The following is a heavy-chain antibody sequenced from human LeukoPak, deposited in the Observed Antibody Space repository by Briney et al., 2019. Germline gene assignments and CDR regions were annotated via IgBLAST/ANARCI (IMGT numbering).Heavy chain of an antibody. V-gene: IGHV3-23*01. CDR2: ISGSGGNT. CDR3: AKARYYNFWSGPYFDY. CDR1: GFTFSSYA. Sequence: GGSLRLSCAASGFTFSSYAMSWVRQAPGKGLEWVSGISGSGGNTYFADSVKGRFTISRDNSKNTLYLQMNSLRADDMAVYYCAKARYYNFWSGPYFDYWGQGTLVTVSS. D-gene: IGHD3-3*01. J-gene: IGHJ4*02.